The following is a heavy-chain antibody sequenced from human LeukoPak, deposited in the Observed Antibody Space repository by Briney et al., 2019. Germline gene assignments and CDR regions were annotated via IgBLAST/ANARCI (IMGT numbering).Heavy chain of an antibody. CDR2: INSDGSST. J-gene: IGHJ4*02. V-gene: IGHV3-74*01. CDR1: GFTFSTSW. D-gene: IGHD6-13*01. CDR3: GTGYGSSQIDY. Sequence: GGSLRLSCAASGFTFSTSWMHWVRQAPGKGLVWVSHINSDGSSTDYADSVKGRFTISRDNVGNTVYLQMNSLRAEDTAVYYCGTGYGSSQIDYWGQGTLVTVSS.